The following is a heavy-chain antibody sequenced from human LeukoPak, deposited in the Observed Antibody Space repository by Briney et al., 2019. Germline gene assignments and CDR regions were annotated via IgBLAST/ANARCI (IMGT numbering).Heavy chain of an antibody. CDR2: IIPIFGTA. CDR1: GGTFSSYA. D-gene: IGHD6-19*01. J-gene: IGHJ4*02. CDR3: ARHPGKTRPGIAVSAVRGYYFDY. Sequence: SVKVSCKASGGTFSSYAISWVRQAPGQGLEWMGGIIPIFGTANYAQKFQGRVTITADESTSTAYMERSSLRSEDTAVYYCARHPGKTRPGIAVSAVRGYYFDYWGQGTLVTVSS. V-gene: IGHV1-69*13.